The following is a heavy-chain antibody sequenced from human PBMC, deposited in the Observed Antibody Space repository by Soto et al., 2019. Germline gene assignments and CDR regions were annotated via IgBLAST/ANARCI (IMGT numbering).Heavy chain of an antibody. V-gene: IGHV4-34*09. J-gene: IGHJ5*02. CDR1: GGSFSGYY. CDR2: IYYSGST. Sequence: SETLSLTGAVYGGSFSGYYWSWIRQPPGKGLEWIGYIYYSGSTYYNPSLKSRVTISVDTSKNQFSLKLSSVTAADTAVYYCARGVGRLGPGWFDPWGQGTLVTVSS. D-gene: IGHD2-21*01. CDR3: ARGVGRLGPGWFDP.